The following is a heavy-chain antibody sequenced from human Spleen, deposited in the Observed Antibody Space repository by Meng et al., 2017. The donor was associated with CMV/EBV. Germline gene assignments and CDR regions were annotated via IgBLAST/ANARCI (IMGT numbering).Heavy chain of an antibody. CDR3: ARDRGTVTYYFED. Sequence: ASVKVSCKTSGYTFTYYYIHWVRQAPGQGLEWMGIINPSDDSTSYAQKFQGRVTMTRDTSTSTVYMELSSLRSEDTAVYYCARDRGTVTYYFEDWGQGTLVTVSS. J-gene: IGHJ4*02. D-gene: IGHD4-17*01. CDR2: INPSDDST. CDR1: GYTFTYYY. V-gene: IGHV1-46*01.